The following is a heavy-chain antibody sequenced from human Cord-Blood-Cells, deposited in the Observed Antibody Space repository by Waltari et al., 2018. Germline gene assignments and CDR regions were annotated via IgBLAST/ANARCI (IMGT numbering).Heavy chain of an antibody. CDR1: GFTFSSYG. CDR3: ARERDSSSWYWFDP. J-gene: IGHJ5*02. D-gene: IGHD6-13*01. CDR2: IWYYGSNK. Sequence: QVQLVESGGGVVQPGRSLRLSCAASGFTFSSYGMHWVRQAPGKGVEGVAVIWYYGSNKYYADSVKGRFTISRDNSKNTLYLQMNSLRAEDTAVYYCARERDSSSWYWFDPWGQGTLVTVSS. V-gene: IGHV3-33*01.